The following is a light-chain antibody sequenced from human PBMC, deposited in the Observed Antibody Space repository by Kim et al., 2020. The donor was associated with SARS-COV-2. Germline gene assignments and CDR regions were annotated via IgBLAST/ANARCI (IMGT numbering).Light chain of an antibody. CDR2: HAS. CDR3: QHLGT. CDR1: QSISGW. V-gene: IGKV1-5*01. Sequence: APLSASVGDRVTSTCRASQSISGWRAWYQQKPGKAPKLLIYHASTLQGGVPSRFSGSGSGTEFTLTINNLQPDDFATYYCQHLGTFGLGTKVDIK. J-gene: IGKJ1*01.